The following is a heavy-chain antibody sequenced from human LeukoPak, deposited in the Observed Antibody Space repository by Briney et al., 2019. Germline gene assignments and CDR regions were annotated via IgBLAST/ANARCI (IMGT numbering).Heavy chain of an antibody. D-gene: IGHD2-2*01. Sequence: ASAKVSCKASGYTFTGYYMHWVRQAPGQGLEWMGWINPNSGGTNYAQKSQGWVTMTRDTSISTAYMELSRLRSDDTAVYYCAKYCSSTSCHFGLDYWGQGTLVTVSS. CDR2: INPNSGGT. CDR1: GYTFTGYY. V-gene: IGHV1-2*04. CDR3: AKYCSSTSCHFGLDY. J-gene: IGHJ4*02.